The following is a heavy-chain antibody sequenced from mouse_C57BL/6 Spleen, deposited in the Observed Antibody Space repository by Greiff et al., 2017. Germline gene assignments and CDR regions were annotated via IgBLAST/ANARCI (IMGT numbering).Heavy chain of an antibody. CDR2: ISSGSSTI. J-gene: IGHJ1*03. D-gene: IGHD1-1*01. CDR3: ARHISIYYYGEGYCDV. V-gene: IGHV5-17*01. CDR1: GFTFSDYG. Sequence: EVKLQESGGSLVKPGGSLKLSCAASGFTFSDYGMHWVRQAPEKGLEWVAYISSGSSTIYYADTVKGRFTISRDNAKNTLFLQMTSLRSEDTAMYYCARHISIYYYGEGYCDVWGTGTTVTVSS.